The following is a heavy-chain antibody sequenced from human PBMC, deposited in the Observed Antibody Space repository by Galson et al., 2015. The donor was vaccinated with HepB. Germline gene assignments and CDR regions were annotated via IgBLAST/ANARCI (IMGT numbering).Heavy chain of an antibody. V-gene: IGHV3-15*01. CDR2: IKSKTDGGTT. CDR3: TTDLDYGGNFYYFDY. J-gene: IGHJ4*02. CDR1: GFTFSNAW. Sequence: SLRLSCAASGFTFSNAWMSWVRQAPGKGLEWVGRIKSKTDGGTTDYAAPVKGRFTISRDDSKSTLYLQMNSLKTEDTAVYYCTTDLDYGGNFYYFDYWGQGTLVTVSS. D-gene: IGHD4-23*01.